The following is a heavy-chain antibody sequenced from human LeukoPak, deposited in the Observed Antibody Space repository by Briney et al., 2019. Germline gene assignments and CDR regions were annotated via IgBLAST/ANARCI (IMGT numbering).Heavy chain of an antibody. CDR3: ARDHSGSVCYYAPYFDY. CDR2: ICSSGST. J-gene: IGHJ4*02. D-gene: IGHD3-10*01. Sequence: GGSLSLSCAASGFTFSNIYMSWVRQAPGKGLEWVSFICSSGSTYYADSVKGRFTISRDNSKNTLYLQRNSLRAEDTAVYYCARDHSGSVCYYAPYFDYWGQGTLVTASS. V-gene: IGHV3-53*01. CDR1: GFTFSNIY.